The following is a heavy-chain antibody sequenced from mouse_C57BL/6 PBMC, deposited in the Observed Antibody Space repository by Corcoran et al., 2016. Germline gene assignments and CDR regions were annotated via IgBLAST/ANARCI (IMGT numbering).Heavy chain of an antibody. Sequence: EVQLQQSGPELVKPGASVKISCKASGYTFTDYYMNWVKQSHGKSLEWIGDINPNNGGTSYNQKFKGKATLTVDKSSSTAYMELRSLTSEDSAVYYCARGGSYFDYWGQGTTLTVS. CDR3: ARGGSYFDY. CDR2: INPNNGGT. CDR1: GYTFTDYY. D-gene: IGHD1-1*02. J-gene: IGHJ2*01. V-gene: IGHV1-26*01.